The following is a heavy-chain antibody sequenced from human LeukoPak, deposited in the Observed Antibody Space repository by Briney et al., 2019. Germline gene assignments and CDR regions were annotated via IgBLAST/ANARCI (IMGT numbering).Heavy chain of an antibody. CDR2: VYHSGST. V-gene: IGHV4-39*07. CDR1: DGSISTSDYY. Sequence: SETLSLTCSVSDGSISTSDYYWTWIRQPPGKGLEWIGTVYHSGSTYYNVSLQGRVTISVDTSKSQFSLKLTSVTVADTAVYYCARDGIVGVYTSHYMDVWGRGTTVTVSA. D-gene: IGHD3-16*01. CDR3: ARDGIVGVYTSHYMDV. J-gene: IGHJ6*04.